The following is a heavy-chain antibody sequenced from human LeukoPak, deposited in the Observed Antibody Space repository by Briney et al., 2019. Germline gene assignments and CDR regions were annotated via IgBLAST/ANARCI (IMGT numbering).Heavy chain of an antibody. D-gene: IGHD6-13*01. CDR1: GYTFTSYA. CDR3: ARDMRVLGSSWYETGH. CDR2: INAGNGNT. J-gene: IGHJ4*02. V-gene: IGHV1-3*01. Sequence: ASVKVSCKASGYTFTSYAMHWVRQAPGQRLEWMGWINAGNGNTKYSQKFQGRVTITRDTSASTAYMELSSLRSEDTAVYYCARDMRVLGSSWYETGHWGQGTLVTVSS.